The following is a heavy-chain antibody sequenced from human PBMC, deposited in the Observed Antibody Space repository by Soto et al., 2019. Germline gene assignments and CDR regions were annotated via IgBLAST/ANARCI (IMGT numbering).Heavy chain of an antibody. V-gene: IGHV1-69*06. Sequence: QVQVVQSGAEVKRPGSSVNVSCRASGGYFNNRQTLNSYPVSWVRQAPGQGLGWMGGIIPLFGTTNYAQRFQGGVTITADKPTSTTYPELNNVTSDDTAVYYSAKSWGGEIYYYSYAMDVWGQGTTVTVSS. CDR3: AKSWGGEIYYYSYAMDV. D-gene: IGHD3-16*01. CDR2: IIPLFGTT. J-gene: IGHJ6*02. CDR1: GGYFNNRQTLNSYP.